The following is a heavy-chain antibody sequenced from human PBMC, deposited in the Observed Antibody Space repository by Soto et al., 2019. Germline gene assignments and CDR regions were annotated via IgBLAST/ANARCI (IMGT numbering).Heavy chain of an antibody. CDR2: ISYDGSNK. CDR3: AKDRYNWNYVPIGY. D-gene: IGHD1-7*01. J-gene: IGHJ4*02. Sequence: QVQLVESGGGVVQPGRSLRLSCAASGFTFSSYGMHWVRQAPGKGLEWVAVISYDGSNKYYADSVKGRFTISRDNSKNTLYLQMNSLRAEDTAVYYCAKDRYNWNYVPIGYWGQGTLVTVSS. CDR1: GFTFSSYG. V-gene: IGHV3-30*18.